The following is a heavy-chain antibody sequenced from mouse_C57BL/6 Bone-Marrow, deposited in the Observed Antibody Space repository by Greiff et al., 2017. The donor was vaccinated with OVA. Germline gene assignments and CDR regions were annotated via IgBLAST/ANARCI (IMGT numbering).Heavy chain of an antibody. Sequence: QVQLQQPGAELVKPGASVKLSCKASGYTFTSYCMHWVKQRPGQGLEWIGMIHPNSGSTNYNEKFKSKATLTVDKSSSTAYMQLSSLTSEDSAVYYCARPLITTVPYWYFDVWGTGTTVTVSS. V-gene: IGHV1-64*01. CDR3: ARPLITTVPYWYFDV. CDR2: IHPNSGST. D-gene: IGHD1-1*01. CDR1: GYTFTSYC. J-gene: IGHJ1*03.